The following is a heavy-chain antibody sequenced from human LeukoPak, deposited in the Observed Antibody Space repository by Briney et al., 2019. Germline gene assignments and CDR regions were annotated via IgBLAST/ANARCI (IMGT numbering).Heavy chain of an antibody. V-gene: IGHV3-53*01. D-gene: IGHD6-6*01. CDR3: AIVVAARQGTIDP. CDR2: IYSGGST. Sequence: GGSLRLSCAASGFTVSSSYMSWVRQAPGKGLEWVSVIYSGGSTYYADSVKGRFTISRDNSKSTLYVQMNSLRAEDTAVYYCAIVVAARQGTIDPWGQGTLVTISS. J-gene: IGHJ5*02. CDR1: GFTVSSSY.